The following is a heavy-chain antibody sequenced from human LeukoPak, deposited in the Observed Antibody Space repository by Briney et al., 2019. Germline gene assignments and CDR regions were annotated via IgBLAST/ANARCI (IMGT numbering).Heavy chain of an antibody. CDR3: ARGHTTVTTALDY. Sequence: GGSLRLSCAASGFTFSSYSMNWVRQAPGKGLEWVSSISSSSSYIYYADSVKGRFTISRDNAKNSLYLQMNSLRAEDTAVYYCARGHTTVTTALDYWGQGTLVTVSS. CDR1: GFTFSSYS. J-gene: IGHJ4*02. D-gene: IGHD4-17*01. V-gene: IGHV3-21*01. CDR2: ISSSSSYI.